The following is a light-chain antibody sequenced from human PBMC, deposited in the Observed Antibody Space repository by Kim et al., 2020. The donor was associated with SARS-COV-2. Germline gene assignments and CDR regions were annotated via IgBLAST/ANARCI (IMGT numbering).Light chain of an antibody. J-gene: IGKJ2*01. V-gene: IGKV1-39*01. CDR3: QQTYST. CDR1: QTIKTY. CDR2: GAY. Sequence: DIQMTQSPSSLSASVGDRVTITCRASQTIKTYLNWYQQKPGKAPKLLIYGAYNLQSGVPSRFSGGGSGTEFTLTISSLQPEDSATYYCQQTYSTFGQGTKLEI.